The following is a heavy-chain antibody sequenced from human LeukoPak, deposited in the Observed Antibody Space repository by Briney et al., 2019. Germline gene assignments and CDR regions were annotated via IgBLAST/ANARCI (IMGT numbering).Heavy chain of an antibody. Sequence: SVKVSCKASGGTFSSYAISWVRQAPGQGLEWMGGIIPIFGTANYAQKFQGRVTITADESTSTAYMELSSLRSEDTAVYYCAGERTHRRSYSGSFPIDYWGQGTLVTVSS. J-gene: IGHJ4*02. V-gene: IGHV1-69*01. CDR1: GGTFSSYA. CDR2: IIPIFGTA. CDR3: AGERTHRRSYSGSFPIDY. D-gene: IGHD1-26*01.